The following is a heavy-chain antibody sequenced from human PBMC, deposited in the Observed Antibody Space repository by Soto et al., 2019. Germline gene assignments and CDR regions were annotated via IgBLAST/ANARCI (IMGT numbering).Heavy chain of an antibody. CDR1: GYTLTALS. V-gene: IGHV1-24*01. Sequence: ASVKVSCKVSGYTLTALSMHWVRQAPGKGLEWMGGFDPEDGETIYAQKFQGRVTMTEDTSTDTAYMELSSLRSEDTAVYYCATKTEYSSGWDYWGQGTLVTASS. D-gene: IGHD6-19*01. J-gene: IGHJ4*02. CDR2: FDPEDGET. CDR3: ATKTEYSSGWDY.